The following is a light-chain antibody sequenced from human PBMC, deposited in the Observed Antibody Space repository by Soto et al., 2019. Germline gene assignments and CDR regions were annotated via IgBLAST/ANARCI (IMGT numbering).Light chain of an antibody. CDR3: QQYDSYPWT. CDR1: QSVSMW. V-gene: IGKV1-5*03. J-gene: IGKJ1*01. CDR2: QAS. Sequence: DIQMTQSPSTLSASVGDRVTITCRASQSVSMWLAWYQQKPGKAPKLLISQASTLQSGVPSRFSGRGSGTEFPLTISSLQPDDFATFYCQQYDSYPWTFGQGTKVEIK.